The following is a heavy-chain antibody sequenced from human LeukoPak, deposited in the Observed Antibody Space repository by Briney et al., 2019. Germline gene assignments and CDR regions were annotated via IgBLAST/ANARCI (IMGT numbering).Heavy chain of an antibody. D-gene: IGHD1-26*01. CDR2: FDPEDGET. Sequence: GASVKVSCKVSGYTLTELSMHRVRQAPGKGLEWMGGFDPEDGETIYAQKFQSRVTMTEDTSTDTAYMELSSLRSEDTAVYYCATVGGGSYPLFDYWGQGTLVTVSS. V-gene: IGHV1-24*01. J-gene: IGHJ4*02. CDR3: ATVGGGSYPLFDY. CDR1: GYTLTELS.